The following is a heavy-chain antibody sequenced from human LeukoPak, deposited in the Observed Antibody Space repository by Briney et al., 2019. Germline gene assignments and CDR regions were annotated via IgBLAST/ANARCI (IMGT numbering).Heavy chain of an antibody. J-gene: IGHJ6*02. D-gene: IGHD1-14*01. CDR1: GFTFSNYA. Sequence: PGGSLRLSCVVSGFTFSNYAMSWVRQAPGKGLEWVSGISGTTSSTYYADSVKGRFTISRDNSKNTLFLQINSLRAEGTAVYYCAKVRTYYYYGLDVWGQGTTVTVSS. CDR3: AKVRTYYYYGLDV. CDR2: ISGTTSST. V-gene: IGHV3-23*01.